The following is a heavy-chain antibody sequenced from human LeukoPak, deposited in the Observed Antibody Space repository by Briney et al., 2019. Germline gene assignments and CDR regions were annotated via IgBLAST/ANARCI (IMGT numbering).Heavy chain of an antibody. CDR2: IYHSGST. J-gene: IGHJ5*02. CDR1: GYSISSGYY. Sequence: PSETLSLTCTVSGYSISSGYYWGWIRQPPGKGLEWIGSIYHSGSTYYNPSLKSRVTISVDTSKNQFSLKLSSVTAADTAVYYCAREKTRSSWYDDWGQGILVTVSS. CDR3: AREKTRSSWYDD. V-gene: IGHV4-38-2*02. D-gene: IGHD1-1*01.